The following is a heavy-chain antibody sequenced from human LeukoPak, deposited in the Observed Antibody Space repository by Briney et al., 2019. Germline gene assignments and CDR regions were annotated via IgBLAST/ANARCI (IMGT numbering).Heavy chain of an antibody. Sequence: ASVKVSCKASGYNFTGYYIHWVRQARGQGLQWMGWINPKSGVTNYAEKFQGRVTMTRDTSINAAYMELRRLTSDDTAVYYCARNLVATVTTVYWFEAWGQGTLVTVSS. J-gene: IGHJ5*02. CDR3: ARNLVATVTTVYWFEA. V-gene: IGHV1-2*02. D-gene: IGHD4-17*01. CDR1: GYNFTGYY. CDR2: INPKSGVT.